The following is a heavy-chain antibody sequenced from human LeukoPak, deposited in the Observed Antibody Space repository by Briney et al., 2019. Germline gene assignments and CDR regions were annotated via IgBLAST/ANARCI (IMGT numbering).Heavy chain of an antibody. CDR1: GGSFSGYY. J-gene: IGHJ4*01. Sequence: SETLSLTCAVYGGSFSGYYWSWIRQPPGTGLEWIGEINHSGSTNYNPSLKSRVTISVAPSKNQFSLKLSSVTAADTAVYYWARTRTGFGELSFFDYWGQGTLVTVSS. V-gene: IGHV4-34*01. CDR3: ARTRTGFGELSFFDY. D-gene: IGHD3-10*01. CDR2: INHSGST.